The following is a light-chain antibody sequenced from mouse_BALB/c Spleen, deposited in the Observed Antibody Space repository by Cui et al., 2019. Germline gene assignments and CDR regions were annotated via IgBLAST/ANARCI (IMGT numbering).Light chain of an antibody. CDR3: QQGQSYPWT. CDR2: KAS. V-gene: IGKV10-94*01. Sequence: DIQMNQSPSSLYASLGDTITITCHASQNINVWLSWYQQKPGNIPKLLIYKASNLHTGVPSRFSGSGSGTGFTLTISSLQPEDIATYYCQQGQSYPWTFGGGTKLEIK. CDR1: QNINVW. J-gene: IGKJ1*01.